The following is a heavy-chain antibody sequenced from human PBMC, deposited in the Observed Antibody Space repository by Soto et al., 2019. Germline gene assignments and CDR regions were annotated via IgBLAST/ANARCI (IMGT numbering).Heavy chain of an antibody. CDR3: ARGRLGYSQYFQH. CDR2: INHSGST. V-gene: IGHV4-34*01. CDR1: GGSFSGYY. D-gene: IGHD2-15*01. J-gene: IGHJ1*01. Sequence: SETLSLTCAVYGGSFSGYYWSWIRQPPGKGLEWIGEINHSGSTNYNPSLKSRVTISVDTSKNQFSLKLSSVTAADTAVYYCARGRLGYSQYFQHWGQGTLGTVSS.